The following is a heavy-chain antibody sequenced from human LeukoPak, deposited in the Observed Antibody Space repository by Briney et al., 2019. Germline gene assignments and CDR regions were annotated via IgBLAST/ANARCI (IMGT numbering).Heavy chain of an antibody. Sequence: PGGSLRPSCAASGFTFRNYHMSWIRQAPGKGLEWLSYITSSGDTIYYADSMKGRFTISRDNAKNSLYLQINSLRVEDTAVYYCARNAPFRNDGWPLFDYWGQGTLVTVSS. CDR3: ARNAPFRNDGWPLFDY. V-gene: IGHV3-11*01. D-gene: IGHD1-1*01. J-gene: IGHJ4*02. CDR2: ITSSGDTI. CDR1: GFTFRNYH.